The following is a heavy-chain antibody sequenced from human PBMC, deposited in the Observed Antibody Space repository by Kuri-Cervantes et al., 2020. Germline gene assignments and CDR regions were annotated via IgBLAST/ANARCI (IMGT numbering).Heavy chain of an antibody. CDR1: GFTFSSYG. Sequence: GGSLRPSCATYGFTFSSYGMHWVRQAPGKGLEWVAVIWYDGSNKYYTDSVKGRFTISRDNSKNTLYLQMNSLRAEDTAVYYCARDGELLGKDAFDIWGQGTMVTVSS. CDR2: IWYDGSNK. V-gene: IGHV3-33*01. D-gene: IGHD1-26*01. J-gene: IGHJ3*02. CDR3: ARDGELLGKDAFDI.